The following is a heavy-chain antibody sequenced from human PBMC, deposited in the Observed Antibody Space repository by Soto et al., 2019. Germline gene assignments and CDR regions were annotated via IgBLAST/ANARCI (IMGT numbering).Heavy chain of an antibody. V-gene: IGHV3-23*01. J-gene: IGHJ4*02. CDR1: GFTFSNFV. CDR3: ARRRDASGSYFDS. CDR2: INDSGGST. D-gene: IGHD3-10*01. Sequence: GSLRLSCAASGFTFSNFVMSWVRQAPGKGLEWVSAINDSGGSTYSADSVKGRFTISRDNSKNTLYLQMNSLRADDTAVYYCARRRDASGSYFDSWSQGTLVTVSS.